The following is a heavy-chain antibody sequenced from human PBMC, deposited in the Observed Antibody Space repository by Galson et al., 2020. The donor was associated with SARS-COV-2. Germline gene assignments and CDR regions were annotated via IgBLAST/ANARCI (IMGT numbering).Heavy chain of an antibody. V-gene: IGHV1-18*01. Sequence: TNYAQRFQGRVTMTTDTSTSTGYMELRSLTSDDTAVYYCARAPSNFNYMVDYWGQGTLVIVSS. CDR3: ARAPSNFNYMVDY. J-gene: IGHJ4*02. CDR2: T. D-gene: IGHD3-10*01.